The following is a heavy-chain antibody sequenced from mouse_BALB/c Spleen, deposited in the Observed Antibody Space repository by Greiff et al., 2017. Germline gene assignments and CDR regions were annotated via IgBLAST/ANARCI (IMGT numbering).Heavy chain of an antibody. D-gene: IGHD2-9*01. V-gene: IGHV2-6-7*01. CDR1: GFSLTGYG. CDR3: ATYYGYDDWFAY. CDR2: IWGDGST. J-gene: IGHJ3*01. Sequence: QVQLKESGPGLVAPSQSLSITCTVSGFSLTGYGVNWVRQPPGKGLEWLGMIWGDGSTDYNSALKSRLSMSKDNSKSQVFLKMNSLQTDDTARYYCATYYGYDDWFAYWGQGTLVTVSA.